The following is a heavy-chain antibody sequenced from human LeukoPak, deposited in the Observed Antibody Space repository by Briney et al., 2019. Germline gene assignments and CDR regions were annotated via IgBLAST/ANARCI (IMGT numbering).Heavy chain of an antibody. CDR2: INSDGSST. CDR1: GFTFSSYW. Sequence: GGSLRLSCAASGFTFSSYWMYWVRQAPGKGLVWVSRINSDGSSTSYADSVKGRFTISRDNAKNTLYLQMSSLRTEDTAIYYCAKDVVPDSGWDLDYWGQGTLVTVSS. D-gene: IGHD6-19*01. V-gene: IGHV3-74*01. J-gene: IGHJ4*02. CDR3: AKDVVPDSGWDLDY.